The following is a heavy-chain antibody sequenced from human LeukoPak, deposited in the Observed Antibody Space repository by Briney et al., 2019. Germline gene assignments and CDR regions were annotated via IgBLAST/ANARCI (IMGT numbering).Heavy chain of an antibody. CDR1: GGSISSSSYY. J-gene: IGHJ5*02. D-gene: IGHD2-2*01. CDR2: IYYSGST. Sequence: PSETLSLTCTVSGGSISSSSYYWGWIRLPPGKGLEWIGSIYYSGSTYYNPSLKTRVTISVDTSKNQFSLKLSSVTAADTAVYYCARTIVVVPAAILRGGVNWIDPWGQGTLVTVSS. CDR3: ARTIVVVPAAILRGGVNWIDP. V-gene: IGHV4-39*01.